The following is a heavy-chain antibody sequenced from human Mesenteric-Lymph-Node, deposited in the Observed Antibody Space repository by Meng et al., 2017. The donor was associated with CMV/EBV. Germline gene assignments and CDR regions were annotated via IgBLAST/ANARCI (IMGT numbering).Heavy chain of an antibody. D-gene: IGHD1-26*01. J-gene: IGHJ4*02. V-gene: IGHV1-3*04. CDR2: INSGSGST. CDR3: ARVPSTKGGLLCFDN. Sequence: GYTFSSWAKGRVSQDHGEKLGWMRWINSGSGSTEYSRKFRGRVAITRDTSASPAYMGLSSLRFEDTAVYYCARVPSTKGGLLCFDNWGQGTLVTVSS. CDR1: GYTFSSWA.